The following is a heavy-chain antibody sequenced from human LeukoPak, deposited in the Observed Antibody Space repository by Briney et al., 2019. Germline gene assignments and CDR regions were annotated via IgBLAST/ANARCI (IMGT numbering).Heavy chain of an antibody. J-gene: IGHJ6*04. Sequence: GGSLRLSCAASGFTFSSYAMSWVRQAPGKGLEWVSAISGSGGSTYYADSVKGRFTISRDNAKNSLYLQMNSLRAEDTAVYYCARGPTMKMDVWGKGTTVTVSS. D-gene: IGHD3-22*01. CDR2: ISGSGGST. V-gene: IGHV3-23*01. CDR1: GFTFSSYA. CDR3: ARGPTMKMDV.